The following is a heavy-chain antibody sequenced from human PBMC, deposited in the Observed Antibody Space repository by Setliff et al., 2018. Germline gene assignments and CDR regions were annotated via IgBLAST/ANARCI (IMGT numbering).Heavy chain of an antibody. CDR1: GASISSGTYY. CDR3: ARNTPKLPELGIYGRFDY. Sequence: PSETLSLTCTVSGASISSGTYYWAWIRQPPGKGLEWIGRIHYRGTTYSNASLASRLTISVDTAKNQFSLKLTSVTAADTAVYYCARNTPKLPELGIYGRFDYWGQGILVTVSS. V-gene: IGHV4-39*01. D-gene: IGHD7-27*01. CDR2: IHYRGTT. J-gene: IGHJ4*02.